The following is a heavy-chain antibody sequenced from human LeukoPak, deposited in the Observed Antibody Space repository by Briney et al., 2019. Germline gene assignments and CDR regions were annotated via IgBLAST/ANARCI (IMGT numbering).Heavy chain of an antibody. CDR1: GGSFSGYY. CDR2: INHSGST. V-gene: IGHV4-34*01. Sequence: SETLSLTCAVYGGSFSGYYWSWIRQPPGKGLEWIGEINHSGSTNYNPSLKSRVTISVDTSKNQFSLKLSSVTAADTAVYYCARGRGPKFDYWGQEPWSPSPQ. J-gene: IGHJ4*01. CDR3: ARGRGPKFDY.